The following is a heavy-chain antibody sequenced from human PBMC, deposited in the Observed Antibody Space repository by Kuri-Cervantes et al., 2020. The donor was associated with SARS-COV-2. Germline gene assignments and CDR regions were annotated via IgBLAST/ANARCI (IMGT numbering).Heavy chain of an antibody. J-gene: IGHJ4*02. Sequence: ASVKVSCKASGYTLKTYGLSWVRQAPGQGLEWMGWISAYNDNTNYAQNLQGRVTMTTDTSTSTAYMELRSLTSDDTAVYYCVRNMYYDFWSAYGDWGQGTLVTGSS. V-gene: IGHV1-18*01. CDR3: VRNMYYDFWSAYGD. D-gene: IGHD3-3*01. CDR1: GYTLKTYG. CDR2: ISAYNDNT.